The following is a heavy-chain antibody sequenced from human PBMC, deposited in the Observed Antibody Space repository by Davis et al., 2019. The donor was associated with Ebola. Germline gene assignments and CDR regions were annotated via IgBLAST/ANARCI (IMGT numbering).Heavy chain of an antibody. Sequence: PSETLSLTCTVSGGSISSHYWSWIRQPAGKGLEWIGRIYTSGRTNYNPSLKSRVTMSVDTSKNQFSLRLSSVTAADTAVYYCVRDCCPGGSCYCGDYWGQGTLVTVSS. CDR1: GGSISSHY. V-gene: IGHV4-4*07. CDR2: IYTSGRT. D-gene: IGHD2-15*01. CDR3: VRDCCPGGSCYCGDY. J-gene: IGHJ4*02.